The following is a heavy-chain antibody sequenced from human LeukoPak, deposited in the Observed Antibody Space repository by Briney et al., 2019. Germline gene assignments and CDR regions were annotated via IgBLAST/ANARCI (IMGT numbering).Heavy chain of an antibody. CDR2: IKADGGEK. J-gene: IGHJ4*02. CDR3: ASTSWSGYDY. D-gene: IGHD3-3*01. V-gene: IGHV3-7*01. CDR1: GFSLNYYW. Sequence: GGSLRLSCEASGFSLNYYWMTWVRQAPGKGLEWVANIKADGGEKFYVDSVKGRFIVSRDNAKNSLYLQMNSLRVEDTAVYYCASTSWSGYDYWGQGTLVTVSS.